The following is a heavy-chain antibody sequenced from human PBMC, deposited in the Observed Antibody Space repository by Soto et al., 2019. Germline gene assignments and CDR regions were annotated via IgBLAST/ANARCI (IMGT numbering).Heavy chain of an antibody. D-gene: IGHD6-13*01. V-gene: IGHV3-23*01. CDR2: ISGSGGST. CDR3: AKEPQLVPRYGMDV. CDR1: GFTFSSYG. Sequence: EVQLLESGGGLVQPGGSLRLSCAASGFTFSSYGMSWVRQAPGKGLEWVSGISGSGGSTYYADSVKGRFTISRDNSRNTLHLHMNSLRAEDTAVYYCAKEPQLVPRYGMDVWGQGTTVTVSS. J-gene: IGHJ6*02.